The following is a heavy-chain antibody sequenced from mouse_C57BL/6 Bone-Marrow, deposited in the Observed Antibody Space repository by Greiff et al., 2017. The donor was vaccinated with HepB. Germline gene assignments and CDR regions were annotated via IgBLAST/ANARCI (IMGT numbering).Heavy chain of an antibody. CDR2: ISSGSSTI. V-gene: IGHV5-17*01. CDR3: AREGITTVVATGFDY. CDR1: GFTFSDYG. D-gene: IGHD1-1*01. J-gene: IGHJ2*01. Sequence: EVQRVESGGGLVKPGGSLKLSCAASGFTFSDYGMHWVRQAPEKGLEWVAYISSGSSTIYYADTVKGRFTISRDNAKNTLFLQMTSLRSEDTAMYYCAREGITTVVATGFDYWGQGTTLTVSS.